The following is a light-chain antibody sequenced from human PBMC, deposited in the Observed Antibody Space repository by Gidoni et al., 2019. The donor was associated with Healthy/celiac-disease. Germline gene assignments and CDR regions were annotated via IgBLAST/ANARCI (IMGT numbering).Light chain of an antibody. CDR3: QAWDSSTAHVV. CDR1: KWGDKY. Sequence: SYALTQPPSVSVSPGQTASITCSGDKWGDKYACWYQQKPGQSPVLVIYQDSKRPSGIPERFSGSNTGNTATLTISGTQAMDEDDYYCQAWDSSTAHVVFGGGTKLTVL. CDR2: QDS. V-gene: IGLV3-1*01. J-gene: IGLJ2*01.